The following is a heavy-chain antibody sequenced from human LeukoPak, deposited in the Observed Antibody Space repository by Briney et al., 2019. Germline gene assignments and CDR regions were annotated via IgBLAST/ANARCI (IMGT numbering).Heavy chain of an antibody. CDR2: IVVASGNT. J-gene: IGHJ4*02. Sequence: ASVKVSCKASGFTFTNSAMQWVRQARGQRLEWIGWIVVASGNTKYAQKFQERVTITRDMSTSIAYMELSSLRPEDTAVYYCAAAPIEMQQRGFDYWGQGTLVTVSS. V-gene: IGHV1-58*02. D-gene: IGHD5-24*01. CDR3: AAAPIEMQQRGFDY. CDR1: GFTFTNSA.